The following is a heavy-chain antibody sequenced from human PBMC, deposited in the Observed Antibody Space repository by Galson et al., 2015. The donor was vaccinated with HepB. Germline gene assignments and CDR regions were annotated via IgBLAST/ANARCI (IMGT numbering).Heavy chain of an antibody. CDR1: GFTFSSYA. D-gene: IGHD4-23*01. V-gene: IGHV3-30-3*01. CDR2: ISYDGSNK. Sequence: SLRLSCAASGFTFSSYAMHWVRQAPGKGLDWVAVISYDGSNKYYADSVKGRFTISRDNSKNTLYLQMNSLRAEDTAVYYCARGYGGNPEHQENASWGQGTLVTVSS. CDR3: ARGYGGNPEHQENAS. J-gene: IGHJ5*02.